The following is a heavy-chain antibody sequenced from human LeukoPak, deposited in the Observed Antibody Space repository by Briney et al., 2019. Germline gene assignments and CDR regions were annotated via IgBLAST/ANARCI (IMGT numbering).Heavy chain of an antibody. J-gene: IGHJ4*02. V-gene: IGHV3-48*03. Sequence: GGSLRLSCAASGFTFSRYEMNWVRQAPGKGLEWISYISSSGSTIYYADSVKGRFTISRDNAKNSLTLQMNSLRAEDTAVYYCARDLKYYDSSGFDYWGQGTLVTVSS. CDR2: ISSSGSTI. CDR1: GFTFSRYE. CDR3: ARDLKYYDSSGFDY. D-gene: IGHD3-22*01.